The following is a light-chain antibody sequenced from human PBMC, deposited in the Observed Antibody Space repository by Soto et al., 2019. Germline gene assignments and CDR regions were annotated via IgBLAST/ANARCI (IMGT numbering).Light chain of an antibody. CDR1: QSVNSD. V-gene: IGKV3-15*01. CDR3: QQYNKWPPT. Sequence: EIVMRQSCAPLSVSPGERTTLSCRASQSVNSDVAWYQQNPGQAPRLLIYGASTRATGIPARFSGSGSGTEFTLTITSLQSEDVALYHCQQYNKWPPTFGQGTKVDI. CDR2: GAS. J-gene: IGKJ1*01.